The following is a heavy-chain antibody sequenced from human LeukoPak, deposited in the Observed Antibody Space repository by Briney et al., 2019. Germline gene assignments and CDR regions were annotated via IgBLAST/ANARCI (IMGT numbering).Heavy chain of an antibody. V-gene: IGHV1-69*04. Sequence: SVKVSCKASGGTFSSYAISWVRQAPGQGLEWMGRIIPILGIANYAQKFQGRVTITADKSTSTAYMELSSLRSEDTAVYYCARWYSDGSGSRWGQGTLVIVSS. D-gene: IGHD3-10*01. CDR2: IIPILGIA. CDR1: GGTFSSYA. J-gene: IGHJ4*02. CDR3: ARWYSDGSGSR.